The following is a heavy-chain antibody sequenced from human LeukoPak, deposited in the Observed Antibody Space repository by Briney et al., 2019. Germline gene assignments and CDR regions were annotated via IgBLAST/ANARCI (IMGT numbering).Heavy chain of an antibody. V-gene: IGHV3-7*01. Sequence: GGSLRLSCAASGFTFNNNWLSWVRQGPGKGLEWVAHIKEDTSQKYYVGSVEGRFTISRDNARNSLYLQMNSLRGEDTAVYFCARQVSREGHFDYWGQGALVTVSS. CDR3: ARQVSREGHFDY. D-gene: IGHD1-26*01. CDR2: IKEDTSQK. CDR1: GFTFNNNW. J-gene: IGHJ4*01.